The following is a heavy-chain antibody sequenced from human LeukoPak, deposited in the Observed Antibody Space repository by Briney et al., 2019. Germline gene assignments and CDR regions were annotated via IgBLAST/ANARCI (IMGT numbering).Heavy chain of an antibody. CDR3: ARGRYGLLSGYDY. Sequence: ASVKVSCKASGYTFTGYYMHWVRQAPGQGLEWMGWINPNSGDTNYAQKFQGRVTMTRDTSISTAYMELSSLTSDDAAVYYCARGRYGLLSGYDYWGQGAMVTVPS. D-gene: IGHD3-22*01. CDR1: GYTFTGYY. J-gene: IGHJ4*02. V-gene: IGHV1-2*02. CDR2: INPNSGDT.